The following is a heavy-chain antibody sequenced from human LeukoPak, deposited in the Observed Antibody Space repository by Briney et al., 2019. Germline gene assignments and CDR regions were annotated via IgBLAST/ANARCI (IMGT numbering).Heavy chain of an antibody. D-gene: IGHD3-22*01. Sequence: GGSLRLSCAASGFTFSTYSMNWVRQAPGKGLEWVSSISTSSIYIYYADSVKGRFTISRDNAKNSLYLQMNSLRAEDTAVYYCARDSTMIVDYWGQGTLVTVSS. CDR3: ARDSTMIVDY. CDR2: ISTSSIYI. J-gene: IGHJ4*02. V-gene: IGHV3-21*04. CDR1: GFTFSTYS.